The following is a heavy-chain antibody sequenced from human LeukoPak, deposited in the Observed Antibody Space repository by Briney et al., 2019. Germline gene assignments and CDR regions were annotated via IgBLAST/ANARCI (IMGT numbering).Heavy chain of an antibody. J-gene: IGHJ4*02. CDR3: ARARSDILTGHPFDY. V-gene: IGHV1-2*02. CDR2: INPNSGGT. CDR1: GYTFTGYF. Sequence: ASVKVSCKASGYTFTGYFMHWVRQAPGQGLEWMGWINPNSGGTNYAQKFQGRVTMTRDTSISTAYMELSRLRSDDTAVYYCARARSDILTGHPFDYWGQGTLVTVSS. D-gene: IGHD3-9*01.